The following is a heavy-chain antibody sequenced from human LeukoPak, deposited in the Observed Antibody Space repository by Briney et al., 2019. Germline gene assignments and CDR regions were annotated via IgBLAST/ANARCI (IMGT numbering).Heavy chain of an antibody. J-gene: IGHJ3*02. CDR2: IYYSGSS. D-gene: IGHD1-26*01. CDR3: ARYSIGSGSYSDAFDI. Sequence: SETLSLTCTVSGGSISSYYWSWIRQPPGKGLEWIGYIYYSGSSTHNPSLKSRVTISVDMSKNQFSLKLNSVTAADTAMYYCARYSIGSGSYSDAFDIWGQGTMVTVSS. V-gene: IGHV4-59*08. CDR1: GGSISSYY.